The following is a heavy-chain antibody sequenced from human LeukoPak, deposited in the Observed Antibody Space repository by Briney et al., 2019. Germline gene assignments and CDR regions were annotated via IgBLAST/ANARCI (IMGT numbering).Heavy chain of an antibody. V-gene: IGHV3-73*01. CDR2: IRSKTNSYAT. CDR3: ARSGVTNFDY. CDR1: GFTFSGSA. D-gene: IGHD2-21*02. J-gene: IGHJ4*02. Sequence: PGGSLRLSCAASGFTFSGSAMHWVRQASGKGLDWVGRIRSKTNSYATAYAASVKGRFTISRDDSKNSLDLQMNSLKTEDTAVYYCARSGVTNFDYWGQGTLVTVSS.